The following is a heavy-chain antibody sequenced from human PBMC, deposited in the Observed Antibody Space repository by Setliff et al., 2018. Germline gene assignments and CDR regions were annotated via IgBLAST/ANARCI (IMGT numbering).Heavy chain of an antibody. CDR3: ARDGGEY. CDR2: INHSGST. D-gene: IGHD3-16*01. V-gene: IGHV4-39*07. J-gene: IGHJ4*02. Sequence: SETLSLTCTVSGGSISSSSYYWGWIRQPPGKGLEWIGKINHSGSTNYNPSLKSRVTISVDTPRNQFSLKLSSVTAAATAVYYCARDGGEYWGQGTLVTVSS. CDR1: GGSISSSSYY.